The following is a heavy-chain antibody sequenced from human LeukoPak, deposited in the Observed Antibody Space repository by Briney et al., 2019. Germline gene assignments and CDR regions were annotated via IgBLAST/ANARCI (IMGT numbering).Heavy chain of an antibody. CDR3: ARVEYSGWNLEC. J-gene: IGHJ4*02. CDR1: GFTFRSYW. V-gene: IGHV3-7*01. D-gene: IGHD5-12*01. Sequence: PGGSLRLSCAASGFTFRSYWMSWVRQAPGEGLEWVANINQGGSVQYYMDSVKGRFTISRDDAKNSLYVQMNSLRDEDTAVYYCARVEYSGWNLECWGQGTLVTVSS. CDR2: INQGGSVQ.